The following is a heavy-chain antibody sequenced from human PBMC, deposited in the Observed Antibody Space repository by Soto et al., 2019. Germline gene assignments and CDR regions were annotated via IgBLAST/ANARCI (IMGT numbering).Heavy chain of an antibody. CDR3: VKDSYADFHRVLSTAEYFFDY. CDR1: GFTFDDYA. Sequence: GGSLRLSCTASGFTFDDYAMHWVRQGPGRGLEWVSGITWNSGKIAYADSVKGRFTIARDDDNNSLYLQMNSLRPEDTALYYCVKDSYADFHRVLSTAEYFFDYWGHGTLATVCS. D-gene: IGHD2-15*01. CDR2: ITWNSGKI. V-gene: IGHV3-9*01. J-gene: IGHJ4*01.